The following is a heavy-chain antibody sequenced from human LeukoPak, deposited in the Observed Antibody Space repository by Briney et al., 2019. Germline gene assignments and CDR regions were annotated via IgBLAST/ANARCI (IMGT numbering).Heavy chain of an antibody. J-gene: IGHJ4*02. CDR1: GDSVSSNSAA. V-gene: IGHV6-1*01. Sequence: SQTLSLTCAISGDSVSSNSAAWNWVRQSPSRGLEWLGRTYYRSKWYNDYAVSVKSRITINPDASKNQFSLQLNSVTPEDTAVYYCARNPDYYDSSGLFDYWGQGTLVTVSS. D-gene: IGHD3-22*01. CDR3: ARNPDYYDSSGLFDY. CDR2: TYYRSKWYN.